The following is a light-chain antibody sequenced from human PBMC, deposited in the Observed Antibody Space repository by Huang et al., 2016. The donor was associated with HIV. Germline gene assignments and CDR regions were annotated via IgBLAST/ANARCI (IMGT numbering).Light chain of an antibody. V-gene: IGKV3-15*01. J-gene: IGKJ1*01. Sequence: EIVMTQSPATLSVSPGERVTLSSRASQSVSTNLAWYQQTPGQAPRLLIYGPSTRATGSPARFSGSWSGTEFTLTISSLQSEDFGLYYCQQYNNWPPWTFGQGTKVEIK. CDR1: QSVSTN. CDR2: GPS. CDR3: QQYNNWPPWT.